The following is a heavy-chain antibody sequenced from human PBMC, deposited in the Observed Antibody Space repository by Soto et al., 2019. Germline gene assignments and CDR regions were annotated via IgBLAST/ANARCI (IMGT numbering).Heavy chain of an antibody. V-gene: IGHV3-7*03. CDR3: ARYPNPTVAGLPFDL. D-gene: IGHD6-19*01. J-gene: IGHJ4*02. Sequence: EVQLVESGGGLVQPGGSLRLSCAASGFTFSSYWMSWVRQAPGKGLEWVAHTRQDGGQEYYVDSVKGRFTISRDNAKNLLYLQMNSLRVEDTAVYYCARYPNPTVAGLPFDLWGQGTLVTVSS. CDR1: GFTFSSYW. CDR2: TRQDGGQE.